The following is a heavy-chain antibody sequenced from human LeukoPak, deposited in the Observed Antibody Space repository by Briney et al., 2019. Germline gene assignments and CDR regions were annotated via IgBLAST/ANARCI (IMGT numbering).Heavy chain of an antibody. CDR3: AKDTYYDSSGYYLYYFDY. J-gene: IGHJ4*02. V-gene: IGHV3-23*01. CDR2: ISGSGGST. Sequence: PGGSLRLSCAASGFTFSSYGMSWVRQAPGKGLEWVSAISGSGGSTYYADSVKGRFTVSRDNSKNTLYLQMNSLRAEDTAVYYCAKDTYYDSSGYYLYYFDYWGQGTLVTVSS. D-gene: IGHD3-22*01. CDR1: GFTFSSYG.